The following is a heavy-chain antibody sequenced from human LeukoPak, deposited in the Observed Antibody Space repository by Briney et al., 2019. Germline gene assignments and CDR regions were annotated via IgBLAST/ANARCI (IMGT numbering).Heavy chain of an antibody. CDR1: GFTFSGYA. Sequence: GGSLRLSCAVSGFTFSGYAMSWVRQAPGKGLEWVSTISGSGDYTYYADSVRGRFTISRDNAKNSLYLQMNSLRAEDTAVYYCARLHSGRYYGDAFDIWGQGTMVTVSS. J-gene: IGHJ3*02. V-gene: IGHV3-23*01. CDR2: ISGSGDYT. D-gene: IGHD1-26*01. CDR3: ARLHSGRYYGDAFDI.